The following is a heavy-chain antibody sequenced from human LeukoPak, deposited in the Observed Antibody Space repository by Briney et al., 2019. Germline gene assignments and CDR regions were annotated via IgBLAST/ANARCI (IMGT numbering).Heavy chain of an antibody. V-gene: IGHV1-8*01. CDR2: MNPNSGNT. Sequence: ASVKVSCKASGYTFPSYDINWVRQATGQGLEWMGWMNPNSGNTGYAQKFQGRVTMTRNTSISTAYMELSSLRSEDTAVYYCARVRIAAANWFDPWGQGTLVTVSS. CDR3: ARVRIAAANWFDP. CDR1: GYTFPSYD. J-gene: IGHJ5*02. D-gene: IGHD6-6*01.